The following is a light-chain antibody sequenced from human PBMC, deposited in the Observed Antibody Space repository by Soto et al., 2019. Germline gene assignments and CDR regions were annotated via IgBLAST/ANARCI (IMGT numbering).Light chain of an antibody. CDR2: GAS. CDR3: QQYGASPRT. Sequence: DIVMTQSPGTLSLSPGERATLSCSASQTITSNNLAWYQQKPGQSPRLLIYGASSRATGIPDRFRGSGSGTDFTLTISRLEPEDFAVYYCQQYGASPRTFGQGTKVDIK. V-gene: IGKV3-20*01. J-gene: IGKJ1*01. CDR1: QTITSNN.